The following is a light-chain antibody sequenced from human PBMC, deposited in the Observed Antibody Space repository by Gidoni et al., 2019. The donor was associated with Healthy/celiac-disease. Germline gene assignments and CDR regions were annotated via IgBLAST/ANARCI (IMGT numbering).Light chain of an antibody. CDR1: QSVLYSSNNKNY. CDR2: WAS. CDR3: QQYYSTPLT. J-gene: IGKJ4*01. V-gene: IGKV4-1*01. Sequence: DIVMPQSPDSLPVSLVERATINFKSSQSVLYSSNNKNYLAWYQQKPGQPPKLLIYWASTRESGVPDRFSGSGSGTDFTLTISSLQAEDVAVYYCQQYYSTPLTFGGGTKVEIK.